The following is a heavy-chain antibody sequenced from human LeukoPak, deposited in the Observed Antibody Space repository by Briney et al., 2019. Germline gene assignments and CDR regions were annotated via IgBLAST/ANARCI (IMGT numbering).Heavy chain of an antibody. CDR2: ISSSGSTI. CDR1: GFTFSDYY. Sequence: TGGSLRLSCAASGFTFSDYYMSWIRQAPGKGLEWVSYISSSGSTIYYADSVKGRFTLSRDNAKNSLYLQMNSLRAEDTAVYYCARDANLYYDYVWGSSYWGQGTLVTVSS. V-gene: IGHV3-11*04. D-gene: IGHD3-16*01. CDR3: ARDANLYYDYVWGSSY. J-gene: IGHJ4*02.